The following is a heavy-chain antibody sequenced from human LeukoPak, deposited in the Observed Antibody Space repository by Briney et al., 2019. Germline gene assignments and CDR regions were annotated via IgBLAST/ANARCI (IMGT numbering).Heavy chain of an antibody. CDR2: ISGSGGST. V-gene: IGHV3-23*01. Sequence: GGSLRLSCAASGFTFSSYAMSWVRQAPGKGLEWVAAISGSGGSTYYADSVKGRSTTPRDNSKHTPYLQMTSLRAEDTAVYYCAKPDSSGWYDGLGYWGQGTLFTVSS. CDR1: GFTFSSYA. CDR3: AKPDSSGWYDGLGY. D-gene: IGHD6-19*01. J-gene: IGHJ4*02.